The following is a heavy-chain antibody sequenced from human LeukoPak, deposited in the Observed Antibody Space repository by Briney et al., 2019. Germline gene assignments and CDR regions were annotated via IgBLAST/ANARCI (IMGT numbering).Heavy chain of an antibody. J-gene: IGHJ4*02. D-gene: IGHD3-3*01. CDR2: IYSGGST. V-gene: IGHV3-53*01. CDR3: AGGRPYYDFWSGYQLEQVDY. CDR1: GFTVSSNY. Sequence: PGGSLRLSCAASGFTVSSNYMSWVRQAPGKGLEWVSVIYSGGSTYYADSVKGRFTISRDNYKNTLYLQMNSLRAEHTAVYYCAGGRPYYDFWSGYQLEQVDYWGQGTLVTVSS.